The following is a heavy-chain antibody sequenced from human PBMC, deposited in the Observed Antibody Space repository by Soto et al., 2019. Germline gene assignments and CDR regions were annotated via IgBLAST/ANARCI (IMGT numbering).Heavy chain of an antibody. D-gene: IGHD2-2*02. J-gene: IGHJ3*02. CDR3: ARQLLYGFDI. Sequence: EVQLVESGGGLVQPGGSLRLSCAASGSTFSNYWMHWVRQAPGKGLVWVSRINGDRSSTNYADSVKGRFTISRDNAKNTLYLQMSSLRAEDTAVYYCARQLLYGFDIWGQGTMVTVSS. V-gene: IGHV3-74*01. CDR2: INGDRSST. CDR1: GSTFSNYW.